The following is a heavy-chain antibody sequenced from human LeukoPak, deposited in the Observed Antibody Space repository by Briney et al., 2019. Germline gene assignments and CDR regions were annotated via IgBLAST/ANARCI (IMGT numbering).Heavy chain of an antibody. J-gene: IGHJ4*02. D-gene: IGHD1-26*01. V-gene: IGHV4-59*01. CDR3: ARDGPVGAGDY. CDR2: IYYSGST. Sequence: SETLSVTCTVSGGSISSYYWSWIRQPPGKGLEWIGYIYYSGSTNYNPSLKSRVTISVDTSKNQFSLKLSSVTAADTAVYYCARDGPVGAGDYWGQGTLVTVSS. CDR1: GGSISSYY.